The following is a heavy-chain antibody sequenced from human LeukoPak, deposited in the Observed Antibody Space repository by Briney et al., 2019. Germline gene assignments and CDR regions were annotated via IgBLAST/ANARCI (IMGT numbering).Heavy chain of an antibody. CDR1: GFTFSSYG. D-gene: IGHD3-10*01. V-gene: IGHV3-33*01. J-gene: IGHJ4*02. CDR3: ARDSTMVRGVLDY. CDR2: IWYDGSNK. Sequence: PGGSLRLSCAASGFTFSSYGMHWVRQAPGKGLEWVAVIWYDGSNKYYADSVKGRFTISRDNSKNTLYLQMNSLRAEDTAVYYCARDSTMVRGVLDYWGQGTLVTVSS.